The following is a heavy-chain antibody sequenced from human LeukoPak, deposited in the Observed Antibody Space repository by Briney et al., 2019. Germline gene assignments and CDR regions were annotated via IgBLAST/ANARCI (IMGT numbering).Heavy chain of an antibody. D-gene: IGHD5-24*01. V-gene: IGHV1-46*01. Sequence: ASVKVSCKASGYTFTSYYMHWVRQAPGQGLEGREIINPSGGSTSYAQRFQGRVTMTRDTSTSTVYMELSSLRSEDTAVYYCARVTQGRDGYNGGDYWGQGTLVTVSS. CDR3: ARVTQGRDGYNGGDY. J-gene: IGHJ4*02. CDR2: INPSGGST. CDR1: GYTFTSYY.